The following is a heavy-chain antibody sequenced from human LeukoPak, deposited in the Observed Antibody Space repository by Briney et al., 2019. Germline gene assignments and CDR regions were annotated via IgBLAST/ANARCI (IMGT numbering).Heavy chain of an antibody. D-gene: IGHD6-13*01. Sequence: PGGSLRLSCVGSGFTFTSYSMNWVRQAPGKGLEWVSCVSSSSSYIYYTGSVKGRFTISRDNAKNSLYLQMNSLRAEDTAVYYCARGYVAASGRYYFDSWGQGTLVTVSS. CDR3: ARGYVAASGRYYFDS. CDR2: VSSSSSYI. V-gene: IGHV3-21*01. CDR1: GFTFTSYS. J-gene: IGHJ4*02.